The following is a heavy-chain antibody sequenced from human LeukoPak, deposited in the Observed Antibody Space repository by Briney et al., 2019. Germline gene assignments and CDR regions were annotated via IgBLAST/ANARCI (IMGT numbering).Heavy chain of an antibody. CDR2: IHPSGGST. V-gene: IGHV1-46*01. CDR1: GYTFTNYY. D-gene: IGHD2-2*01. J-gene: IGHJ5*02. CDR3: ARDSTTSSLADP. Sequence: ASVKLSCKASGYTFTNYYLHWVRQAPGQGLEWMGIIHPSGGSTAYAQKFQGRVTMTRDTSTSTVYMELSSLRSEDTAVYYCARDSTTSSLADPWGQGTLVTVSS.